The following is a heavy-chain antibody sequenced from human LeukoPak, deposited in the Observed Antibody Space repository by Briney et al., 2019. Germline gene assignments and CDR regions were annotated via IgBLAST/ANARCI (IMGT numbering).Heavy chain of an antibody. CDR1: GLTFSSYN. V-gene: IGHV3-48*02. CDR2: ISNSGSMI. CDR3: ARGPISGWSADY. Sequence: GGSLRLSCAVSGLTFSSYNMNWVRQAPGKGLEWVSYISNSGSMIYYADSVKGRFTLSRDNAKNSLYLQMNSLRDEDSAVYYCARGPISGWSADYWGQGTLVTVSS. D-gene: IGHD6-19*01. J-gene: IGHJ4*02.